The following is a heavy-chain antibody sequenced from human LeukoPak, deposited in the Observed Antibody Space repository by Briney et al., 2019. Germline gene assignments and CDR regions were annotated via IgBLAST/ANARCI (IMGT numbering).Heavy chain of an antibody. CDR1: GYTFIDFY. V-gene: IGHV1-2*02. D-gene: IGHD3-22*01. J-gene: IGHJ4*02. CDR3: ARVRGITMIVVADYYFDY. Sequence: ASVKVSCKASGYTFIDFYMHWVRQAPGQGLEWMGWINPNSGGTNYAQKFQGRVIMTRDTSISTAYMELSRLRSDDTAVYYCARVRGITMIVVADYYFDYWGQGTLVTVSS. CDR2: INPNSGGT.